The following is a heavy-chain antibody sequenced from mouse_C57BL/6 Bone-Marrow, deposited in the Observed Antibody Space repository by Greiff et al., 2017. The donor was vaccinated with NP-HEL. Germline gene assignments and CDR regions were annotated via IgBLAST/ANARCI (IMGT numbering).Heavy chain of an antibody. J-gene: IGHJ3*01. V-gene: IGHV1-62-2*01. CDR1: GYTFTEYT. CDR2: FYPGSGSI. Sequence: VKLQQSGAELVKPGASVKLSCKASGYTFTEYTIHWVKQRSGQGLEWIGWFYPGSGSIKYNEKFKDKATLTADKSSRTVYMELSRLTSEDSAVYFCARHEGDGYYYGSRRFAYWGQGTLVTVSA. D-gene: IGHD1-1*01. CDR3: ARHEGDGYYYGSRRFAY.